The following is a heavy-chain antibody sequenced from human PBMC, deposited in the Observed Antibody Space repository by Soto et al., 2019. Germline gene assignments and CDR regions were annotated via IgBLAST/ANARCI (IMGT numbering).Heavy chain of an antibody. Sequence: QVQLQESGPGLVKPSQTLSLTCTVSGGSISSGGYYWSWIRQHPGKGLEWIGYIYYSGSTYYNPSLKSRVTISVDTSKNQFSLKLSSVTASDTAVYYCARWIQEGRLNWFDPWGQGTLVTVSS. V-gene: IGHV4-31*03. D-gene: IGHD5-18*01. J-gene: IGHJ5*02. CDR2: IYYSGST. CDR1: GGSISSGGYY. CDR3: ARWIQEGRLNWFDP.